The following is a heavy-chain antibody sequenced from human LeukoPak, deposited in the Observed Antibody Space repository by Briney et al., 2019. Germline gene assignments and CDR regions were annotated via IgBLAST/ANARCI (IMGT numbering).Heavy chain of an antibody. CDR3: AKKDDYGDYVALYGMDV. V-gene: IGHV3-21*04. Sequence: GGSLRLSCAASGFTFSSYSMNWVRQAPGKGLEWVSSISSSSSYIYYADSVKGRFTISRDNSKNTLYLQMNSLRAEDTAVYYCAKKDDYGDYVALYGMDVWGQGTTVTVSS. D-gene: IGHD4-17*01. J-gene: IGHJ6*02. CDR2: ISSSSSYI. CDR1: GFTFSSYS.